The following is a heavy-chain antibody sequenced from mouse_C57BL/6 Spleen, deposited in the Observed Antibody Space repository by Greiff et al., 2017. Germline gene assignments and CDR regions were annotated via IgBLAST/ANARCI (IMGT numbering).Heavy chain of an antibody. D-gene: IGHD1-1*01. CDR2: INPGSGGT. CDR1: GYAFTNYL. J-gene: IGHJ4*01. V-gene: IGHV1-54*01. CDR3: ARKGDYYGSSYAMDY. Sequence: VMLVESGAELVRPGTSVKVSCKASGYAFTNYLIEWVKQRPGQGLEWIGVINPGSGGTNYNEKFKGKATLTADKSSSTAYMQLSSLTSEDAAVYFCARKGDYYGSSYAMDYWGQGTSVTVSS.